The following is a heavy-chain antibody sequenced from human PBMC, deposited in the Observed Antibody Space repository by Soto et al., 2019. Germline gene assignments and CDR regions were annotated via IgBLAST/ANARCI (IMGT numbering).Heavy chain of an antibody. CDR1: GFTFSSYS. CDR3: ARSIVVVTAADY. D-gene: IGHD2-21*02. CDR2: ISSSSSTI. V-gene: IGHV3-48*01. J-gene: IGHJ4*02. Sequence: PGGSLRLSCAASGFTFSSYSMNWVRQAPGKGLEWVSYISSSSSTIKFADSVKGRLTISRDNARNSLYLQMNNLRAEDTAVYYCARSIVVVTAADYWGQGTLVTVS.